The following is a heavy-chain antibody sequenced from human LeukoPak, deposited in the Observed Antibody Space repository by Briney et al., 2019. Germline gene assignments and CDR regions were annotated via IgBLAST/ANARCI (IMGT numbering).Heavy chain of an antibody. CDR1: GFTFDDYA. D-gene: IGHD5-18*01. Sequence: GRSLRLSCAASGFTFDDYAMHWVRQAPGKGLEWVSGISWNSGSIGYADSVKGRFTNSRDNAKNSLYLQMNSLRAEDTALYYCAKDMNGYGYFQTYYGMDVWGQGTTVTVSS. V-gene: IGHV3-9*01. CDR3: AKDMNGYGYFQTYYGMDV. CDR2: ISWNSGSI. J-gene: IGHJ6*02.